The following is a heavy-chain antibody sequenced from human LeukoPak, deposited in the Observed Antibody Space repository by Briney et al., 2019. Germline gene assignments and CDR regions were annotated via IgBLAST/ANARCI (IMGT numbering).Heavy chain of an antibody. V-gene: IGHV3-74*01. Sequence: GGSLRLSCAASGFTFSSYWMHWVRQAPGKGLVWVSRIKSDGSSTTYADSVKGRFTISRDNSKNTLYLQMNSLRAEDTAVYYCAKDRYGGNAGYFDYWGQGTLVTVSS. CDR3: AKDRYGGNAGYFDY. CDR2: IKSDGSST. J-gene: IGHJ4*02. D-gene: IGHD4-23*01. CDR1: GFTFSSYW.